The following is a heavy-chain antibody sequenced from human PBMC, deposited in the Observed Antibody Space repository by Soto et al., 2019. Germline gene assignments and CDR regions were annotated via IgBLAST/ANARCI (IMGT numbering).Heavy chain of an antibody. V-gene: IGHV1-18*01. J-gene: IGHJ4*02. CDR1: GYTFSSFG. Sequence: QIQLVQSEAEVKKPGASVKVSCKASGYTFSSFGFSWMRQAPGQGLEWMGWIYIDDTKYAQNFQGRVTMTTDTSTSTVYMELRSLRSDDTAVYYCARYRDWNLDYWGQGTPVTVSS. CDR2: IYIDDT. CDR3: ARYRDWNLDY. D-gene: IGHD1-1*01.